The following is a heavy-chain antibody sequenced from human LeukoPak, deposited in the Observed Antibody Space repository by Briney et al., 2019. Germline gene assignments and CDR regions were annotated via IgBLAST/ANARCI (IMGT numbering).Heavy chain of an antibody. J-gene: IGHJ4*02. V-gene: IGHV3-7*01. D-gene: IGHD1-26*01. CDR2: IKQDGSEK. CDR1: GFTFSSYW. Sequence: GGSLRLPCAASGFTFSSYWMSWVRQAPGKGLEWVANIKQDGSEKYYVDSVKGRFTISRDNAKNSLYLQMNSLRAEDTAVYYCAVLSDLAGAQPDPYFDYWGQGTLVTVSS. CDR3: AVLSDLAGAQPDPYFDY.